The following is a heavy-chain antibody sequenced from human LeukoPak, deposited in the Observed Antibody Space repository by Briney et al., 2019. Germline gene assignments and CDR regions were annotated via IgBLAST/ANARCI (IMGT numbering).Heavy chain of an antibody. CDR2: INPDGSGK. CDR1: GFTLSTYW. D-gene: IGHD3-16*01. J-gene: IGHJ4*02. V-gene: IGHV3-7*01. CDR3: ASWGAGGNS. Sequence: PGGSLRLSCAASGFTLSTYWMNWVRQVPGKGLDWVANINPDGSGKRYVASVKGRFTIARDNADNSLSLQMNSLRAEDTAVYYCASWGAGGNSWGQGTLVTVSS.